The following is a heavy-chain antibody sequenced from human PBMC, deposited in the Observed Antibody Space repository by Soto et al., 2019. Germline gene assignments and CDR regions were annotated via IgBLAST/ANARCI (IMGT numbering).Heavy chain of an antibody. D-gene: IGHD4-17*01. J-gene: IGHJ4*02. CDR2: ISYDGSNK. CDR3: AKNVRPVTTGSPASALDY. V-gene: IGHV3-30*18. Sequence: QVQLVESGGGVVQPGRSLRLSCAASGFTFSTYGMHWGRQAPGKGLEWVAVISYDGSNKYYADSVKGRFTISRDNSKNTLYLQMDSLRAEDTAMYYCAKNVRPVTTGSPASALDYWGPGTLVTVSS. CDR1: GFTFSTYG.